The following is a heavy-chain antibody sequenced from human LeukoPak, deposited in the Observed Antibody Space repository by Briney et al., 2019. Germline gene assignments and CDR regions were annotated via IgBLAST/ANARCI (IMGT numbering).Heavy chain of an antibody. CDR3: ASVNSASADY. Sequence: PSETLSLTCTVSGGSVNSGTYYWSWIRQPPGKGLEYIGYIYYSGSTNYNPSLKSRVTIPVDTSKNQFSLKLSSVTAADTAVYYCASVNSASADYWGQGTLVTVSS. J-gene: IGHJ4*02. CDR2: IYYSGST. V-gene: IGHV4-61*01. D-gene: IGHD6-25*01. CDR1: GGSVNSGTYY.